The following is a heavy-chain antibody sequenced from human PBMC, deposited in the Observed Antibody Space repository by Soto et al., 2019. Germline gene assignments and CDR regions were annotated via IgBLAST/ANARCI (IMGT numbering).Heavy chain of an antibody. J-gene: IGHJ6*02. CDR3: ARGPRGYVYYHGMDV. CDR2: IDTSGTT. V-gene: IGHV4-4*07. Sequence: SETLSLTCTVSGGSISSYYVSWIRQSAGKGLEWIGRIDTSGTTNYNPSLKSRVTMSVDASKNHFSLNLSSVTAADTAVYYCARGPRGYVYYHGMDVWGQGTTVTVSS. CDR1: GGSISSYY. D-gene: IGHD3-10*01.